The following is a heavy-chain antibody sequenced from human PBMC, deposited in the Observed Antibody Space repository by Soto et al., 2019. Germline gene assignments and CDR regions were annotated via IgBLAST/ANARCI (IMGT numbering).Heavy chain of an antibody. V-gene: IGHV1-69*13. Sequence: SVKVSCKASGGTFSSNAISWVRQAPGQGLEWMGGIIPIVGPASYAQKFQGRVTITADESTSTAYMELSSLRSEDTAVYYCAIPSGITGMNHYYWYGMDVWGQGTTVTVSS. CDR1: GGTFSSNA. D-gene: IGHD1-20*01. CDR3: AIPSGITGMNHYYWYGMDV. J-gene: IGHJ6*02. CDR2: IIPIVGPA.